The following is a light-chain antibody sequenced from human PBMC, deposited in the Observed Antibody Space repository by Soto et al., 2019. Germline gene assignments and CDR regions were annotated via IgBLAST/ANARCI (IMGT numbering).Light chain of an antibody. Sequence: DIVLTQSPDSLAVSLGERATVNCKSSQSVLSSSNNKNYLAWYQQRPGQPPNLLIYWASTRESGVPDRFSGSGSGTDFTLTISSLQAEDVAVYYCQQYFSTPPTFGGGTKVEIK. V-gene: IGKV4-1*01. J-gene: IGKJ4*01. CDR1: QSVLSSSNNKNY. CDR2: WAS. CDR3: QQYFSTPPT.